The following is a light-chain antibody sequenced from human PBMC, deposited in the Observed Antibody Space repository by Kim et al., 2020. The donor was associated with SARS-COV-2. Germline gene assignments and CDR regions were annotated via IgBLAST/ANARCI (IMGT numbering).Light chain of an antibody. CDR2: YDS. CDR3: QVWDSSSDHVV. CDR1: NIGSKS. Sequence: PGKTDRSTCGGNNIGSKSVHWYQQKPGQAPVLVIYYDSDRPSGIPERFSGSNSGNTATLTISRVEAGDEADYYCQVWDSSSDHVVFGGGTQLTVL. V-gene: IGLV3-21*04. J-gene: IGLJ2*01.